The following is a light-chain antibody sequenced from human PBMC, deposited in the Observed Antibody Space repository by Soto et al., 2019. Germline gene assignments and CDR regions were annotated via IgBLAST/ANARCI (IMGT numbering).Light chain of an antibody. Sequence: IVMTQSPVTMSVSPGERATLSCRASQSISTNLAWYQQKPGQAPRLLIYGASTRATGIPARFSDGGSGTEFTLTISSLQSEDFAVYYCQHYNNWPPWTFGQGTKVETK. J-gene: IGKJ1*01. V-gene: IGKV3-15*01. CDR2: GAS. CDR1: QSISTN. CDR3: QHYNNWPPWT.